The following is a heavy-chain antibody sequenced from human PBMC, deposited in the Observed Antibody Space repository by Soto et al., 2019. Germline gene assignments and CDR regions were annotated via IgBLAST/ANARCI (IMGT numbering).Heavy chain of an antibody. V-gene: IGHV3-72*01. D-gene: IGHD6-19*01. CDR3: TRDSREVAAFDS. J-gene: IGHJ4*02. CDR2: SRNKATGYTT. Sequence: GGSLRLSCTASGFTFSDHYMDWVRQAPGKGLEWVGRSRNKATGYTTEYAASVKGRFTVSRDESKNSLYLQMNSLKTEDTAVYFCTRDSREVAAFDSWGQGTLGTVSS. CDR1: GFTFSDHY.